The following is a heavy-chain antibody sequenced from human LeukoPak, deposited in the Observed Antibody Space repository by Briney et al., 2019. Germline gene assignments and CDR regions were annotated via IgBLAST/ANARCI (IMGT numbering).Heavy chain of an antibody. CDR2: VCYSGST. CDR3: ARELGRLQTLRDAFGI. CDR1: SGSISSSTYC. J-gene: IGHJ3*02. V-gene: IGHV4-39*01. Sequence: SETLSLTCTVSSGSISSSTYCWGWIRQPPGKGLEWIGSVCYSGSTYYNPSLKSRVTIFVDTSKNRFSLNLNSVTAADTAVYYCARELGRLQTLRDAFGIWGQGTMVTVSS. D-gene: IGHD5-24*01.